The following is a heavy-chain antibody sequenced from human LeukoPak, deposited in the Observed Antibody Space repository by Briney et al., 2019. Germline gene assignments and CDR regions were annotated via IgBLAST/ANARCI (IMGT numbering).Heavy chain of an antibody. J-gene: IGHJ6*03. CDR1: GYTLTELS. V-gene: IGHV1-24*01. CDR3: ATQTYSYGYYYCCYMDV. D-gene: IGHD5-18*01. CDR2: FDPEDGET. Sequence: ASVKVSCKVSGYTLTELSMHWVRQAPGKGLEWMGGFDPEDGETIYAQKFQGRVTITADKSTSTAYMELSSLRSEDTAVYYCATQTYSYGYYYCCYMDVWGKGTTVTVSS.